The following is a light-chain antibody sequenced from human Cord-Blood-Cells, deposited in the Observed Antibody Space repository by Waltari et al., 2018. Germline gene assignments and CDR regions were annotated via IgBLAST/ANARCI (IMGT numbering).Light chain of an antibody. J-gene: IGLJ3*02. V-gene: IGLV2-8*01. CDR3: SSYAGSNTWV. Sequence: QSALTQPPSASGSPGPSVTISCTGTSSDVGGYNYVSWYQQHPGKAPKLMIYEVSKRPSGVPDRFSGPKSGNTASLTVSGLQAEDEADYYCSSYAGSNTWVFGGGTKLTVL. CDR1: SSDVGGYNY. CDR2: EVS.